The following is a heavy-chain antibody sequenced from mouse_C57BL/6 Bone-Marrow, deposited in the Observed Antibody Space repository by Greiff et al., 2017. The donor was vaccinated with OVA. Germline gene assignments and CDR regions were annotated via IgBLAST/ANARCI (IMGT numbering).Heavy chain of an antibody. Sequence: EVHLVESGGGLVKPGGSLKLSCAASGFTFSSYAMSWVRQTPEKRLEWVATISDGGSYTYYPDNVKGRFTISRDNAKNNLYLQMSHLKSEDTAMYYCAIDRDRWLLYWYFDVWGTGTTVTVSA. D-gene: IGHD2-3*01. J-gene: IGHJ1*03. CDR2: ISDGGSYT. CDR3: AIDRDRWLLYWYFDV. CDR1: GFTFSSYA. V-gene: IGHV5-4*01.